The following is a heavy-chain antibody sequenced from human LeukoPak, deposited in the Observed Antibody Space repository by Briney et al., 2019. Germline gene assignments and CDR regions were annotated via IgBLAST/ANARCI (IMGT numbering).Heavy chain of an antibody. CDR1: GGSISSYY. J-gene: IGHJ4*02. Sequence: SETLSLTCTVSGGSISSYYWSWIRQPAGKGLEWIGRIYTSGSTNYSPSLKSRVTMSVDTSKNQFSLKLSSVTAADTAVYYCARGAIFGVVIKRMGDYFDYWGQGTLVTVSS. V-gene: IGHV4-4*07. CDR3: ARGAIFGVVIKRMGDYFDY. CDR2: IYTSGST. D-gene: IGHD3-3*01.